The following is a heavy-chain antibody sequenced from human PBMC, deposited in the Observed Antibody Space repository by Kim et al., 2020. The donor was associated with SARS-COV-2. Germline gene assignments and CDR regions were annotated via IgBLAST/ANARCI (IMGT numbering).Heavy chain of an antibody. V-gene: IGHV1-69*13. CDR2: IIPIFGTA. D-gene: IGHD1-26*01. Sequence: SVKVSCKASGGSFNNYAISWVRQAPGQGLEWMGGIIPIFGTAKYAQKFQGRVTITADESTSTAYMELSSLRSDDTAVYYCARLGILGAVGFWGQGTLVTVSS. J-gene: IGHJ4*02. CDR3: ARLGILGAVGF. CDR1: GGSFNNYA.